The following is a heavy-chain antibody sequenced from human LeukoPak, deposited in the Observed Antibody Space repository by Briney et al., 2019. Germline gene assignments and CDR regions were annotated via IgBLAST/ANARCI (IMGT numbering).Heavy chain of an antibody. D-gene: IGHD1-26*01. CDR1: GFTFSSYS. CDR3: ARDDGSYHADAFDY. Sequence: GGSLRLSCAASGFTFSSYSMNWVRQAPGKGLEWVSSISSSSSYIYYADSVKGRFTISRDNAKNSLYLQMNSLRAEDTAVYYCARDDGSYHADAFDYWGQGTLVTVSS. J-gene: IGHJ4*02. V-gene: IGHV3-21*01. CDR2: ISSSSSYI.